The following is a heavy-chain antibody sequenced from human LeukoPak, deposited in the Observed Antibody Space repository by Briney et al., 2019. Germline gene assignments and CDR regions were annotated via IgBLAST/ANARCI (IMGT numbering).Heavy chain of an antibody. J-gene: IGHJ4*02. V-gene: IGHV3-30-3*01. CDR2: ISYDGSNK. CDR1: GFTFSSYA. D-gene: IGHD5-24*01. Sequence: GGSLRLSCAASGFTFSSYAMHWVRQAPGKGLEWVAVISYDGSNKYYADSVKGRFTISRDNSKNTLYLQMKSLRAEDTAVYYCARGKQMATISAFDYWGQGTLVTVSS. CDR3: ARGKQMATISAFDY.